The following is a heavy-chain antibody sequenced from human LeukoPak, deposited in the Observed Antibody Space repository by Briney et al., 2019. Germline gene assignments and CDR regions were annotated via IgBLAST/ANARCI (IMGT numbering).Heavy chain of an antibody. CDR1: GFNFRSYW. CDR3: ARGLNSAIDF. V-gene: IGHV3-7*04. CDR2: IRGDGSDK. J-gene: IGHJ4*02. Sequence: GGSLRLSCSASGFNFRSYWMNWARQAPGKGLEWVANIRGDGSDKVYVGSVRGRFTISRDNADNSLYLQMNSLSVDDTAVYYCARGLNSAIDFWGQGTLVTVSS.